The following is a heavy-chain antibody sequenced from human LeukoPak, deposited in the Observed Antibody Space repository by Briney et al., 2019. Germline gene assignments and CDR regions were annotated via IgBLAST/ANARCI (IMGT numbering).Heavy chain of an antibody. Sequence: SVKLSCKASGGTLSSSAISWVRQAPGPGLEWLGGIIPIFGTANYAQKLQGRVTITADESTSTAYMELSSLRSEDTAVYYCARGESYYESNIPNWGQGTLVTVSS. CDR2: IIPIFGTA. CDR3: ARGESYYESNIPN. V-gene: IGHV1-69*13. D-gene: IGHD3-22*01. J-gene: IGHJ4*02. CDR1: GGTLSSSA.